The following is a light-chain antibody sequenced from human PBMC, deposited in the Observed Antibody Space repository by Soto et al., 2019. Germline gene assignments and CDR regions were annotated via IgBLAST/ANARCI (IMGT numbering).Light chain of an antibody. V-gene: IGKV1-6*01. CDR3: LQDYDFPYT. CDR1: QDIRVD. CDR2: AAS. J-gene: IGKJ2*01. Sequence: AIQMTQSPPSRAASVGDRVMISCRASQDIRVDVGWLQQRPGHAPNLLIYAASTLHTGVPSTFTGSGAGTDFTLTINDLQPEDVATYFCLQDYDFPYTFGPGTKVDIK.